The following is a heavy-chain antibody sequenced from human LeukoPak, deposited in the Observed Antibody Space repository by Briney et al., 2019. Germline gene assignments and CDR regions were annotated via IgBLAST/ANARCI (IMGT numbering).Heavy chain of an antibody. CDR2: VHYSGTT. D-gene: IGHD1-1*01. CDR3: ARDEENWNHPNVAFDY. CDR1: DGSITNND. J-gene: IGHJ4*02. Sequence: SETLSLTCTVSDGSITNNDWSWVRQTPGKGLEFIGYVHYSGTTNYNPSLRSRVTISIDTSRKHFFLKLKSVTAADTAVYYCARDEENWNHPNVAFDYWGQGTLVTVSS. V-gene: IGHV4-59*01.